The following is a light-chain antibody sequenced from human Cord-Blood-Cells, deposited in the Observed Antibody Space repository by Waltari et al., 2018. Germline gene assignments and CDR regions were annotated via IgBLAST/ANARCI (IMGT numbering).Light chain of an antibody. J-gene: IGLJ1*01. CDR1: SLRSYY. Sequence: SSELTQDPAVSVALGQTVRITYQGDSLRSYYASWYQQKPGQAPVLVIYGKYNRPSGIPDRFSGSSSGNTASLTITGAQAEDEADYYCNSRDSSGNHYVFGTGTKVTVL. V-gene: IGLV3-19*01. CDR2: GKY. CDR3: NSRDSSGNHYV.